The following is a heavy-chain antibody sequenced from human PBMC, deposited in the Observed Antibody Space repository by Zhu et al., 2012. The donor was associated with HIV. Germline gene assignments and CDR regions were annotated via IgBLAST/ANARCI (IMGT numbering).Heavy chain of an antibody. CDR1: GGSISSGDYY. Sequence: QVQLQESGPGLVKPSQTLSLTCTVSGGSISSGDYYWSWIRQPPGKGLEWIGYIYYSGSTYYNPSLKSRVTISVDTSKNQFSLKLSSVTAADTAVYYCAREWGGYCSGGSCYSPIDYWGQGTLVTVSS. CDR3: AREWGGYCSGGSCYSPIDY. V-gene: IGHV4-30-4*08. CDR2: IYYSGST. D-gene: IGHD2-15*01. J-gene: IGHJ4*02.